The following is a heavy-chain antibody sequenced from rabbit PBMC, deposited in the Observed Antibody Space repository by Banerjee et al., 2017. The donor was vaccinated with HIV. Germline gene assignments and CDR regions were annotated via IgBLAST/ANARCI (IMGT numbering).Heavy chain of an antibody. J-gene: IGHJ4*01. CDR3: VRDMLVVVGYFNL. Sequence: QSLEESGGDLVKPGTSLTLTCKASGFIFSDNYAMCWVRQAPGKGLEWIACIYAGSSGSTLYATWAKGRLTISKPSSTTVTLQMTSLTVADTASYFCVRDMLVVVGYFNLWGPGTLVTVS. D-gene: IGHD1-1*01. CDR2: IYAGSSGST. CDR1: GFIFSDNYA. V-gene: IGHV1S40*01.